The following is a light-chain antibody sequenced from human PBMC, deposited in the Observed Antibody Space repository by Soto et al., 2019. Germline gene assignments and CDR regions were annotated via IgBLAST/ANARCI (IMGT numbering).Light chain of an antibody. CDR2: DTS. V-gene: IGKV3-15*01. CDR1: QSVRSN. Sequence: EIVMTQSPGTLSVSPGARATLSCRASQSVRSNLTWYQQRLGQPPRLLIYDTSTRATGIPARFRGSGSGTEFTLTISSLQSEDFAVYYCQQYEKWPPITFGQGTRLEIK. CDR3: QQYEKWPPIT. J-gene: IGKJ5*01.